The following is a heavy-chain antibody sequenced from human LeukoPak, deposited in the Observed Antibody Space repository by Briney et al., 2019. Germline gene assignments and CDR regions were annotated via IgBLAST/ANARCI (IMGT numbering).Heavy chain of an antibody. J-gene: IGHJ4*02. CDR3: ARDRGSGYYLTSSYYYFDY. CDR1: GFTFSSYS. CDR2: ISSSSSTI. V-gene: IGHV3-48*01. Sequence: GGPLRLSCAASGFTFSSYSMNCVRQAPGKGLEWVSYISSSSSTIYYADSVKGRFTISRDNAKNSMYLQMNSLRAEDTAVYYCARDRGSGYYLTSSYYYFDYWGQGTLVTVSS. D-gene: IGHD3-22*01.